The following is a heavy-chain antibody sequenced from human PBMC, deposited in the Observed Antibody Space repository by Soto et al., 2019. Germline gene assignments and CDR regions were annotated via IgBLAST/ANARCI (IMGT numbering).Heavy chain of an antibody. Sequence: EVQLLESGGGLVQPGGSLRLSCAASGFTFNTYAMNWVRQVPGKGLEWVASISGGGGSTYYADSVKGRFTISRDTSKNTLYLQMNSLSAEDTAVYYCAKGFMVVVTAIRPDDNFDVWGQGTMVTVSS. CDR1: GFTFNTYA. D-gene: IGHD2-21*02. CDR3: AKGFMVVVTAIRPDDNFDV. V-gene: IGHV3-23*01. J-gene: IGHJ3*01. CDR2: ISGGGGST.